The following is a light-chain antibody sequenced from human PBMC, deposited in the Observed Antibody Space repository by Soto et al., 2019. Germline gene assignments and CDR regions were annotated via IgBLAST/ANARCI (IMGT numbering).Light chain of an antibody. J-gene: IGLJ3*02. CDR1: SSNIGAGYD. CDR2: GNS. CDR3: QSYDSSLSGWV. Sequence: QSVLTQPPSVSGAPGQRVTISCTGSSSNIGAGYDVHWYQQPPGTAPKLLIYGNSIRPSGIPDRLSGSKSGTSASLAITGLQAEDEADYYCQSYDSSLSGWVFGGGTQLTVL. V-gene: IGLV1-40*01.